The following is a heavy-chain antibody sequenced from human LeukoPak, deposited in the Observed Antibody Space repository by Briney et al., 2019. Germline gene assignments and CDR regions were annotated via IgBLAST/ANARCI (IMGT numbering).Heavy chain of an antibody. CDR2: VHYGGTT. J-gene: IGHJ4*02. D-gene: IGHD1-7*01. CDR3: AKSRGGTTIYAFDD. CDR1: GDSISSFN. V-gene: IGHV4-59*08. Sequence: PSETLSLTCSVPGDSISSFNWSWIRQTPGKGLEWIGCVHYGGTTVYNPSLESRLTISVDTSRNQFSFKLTSVTAADTAVYYCAKSRGGTTIYAFDDWGQGTLVIVSS.